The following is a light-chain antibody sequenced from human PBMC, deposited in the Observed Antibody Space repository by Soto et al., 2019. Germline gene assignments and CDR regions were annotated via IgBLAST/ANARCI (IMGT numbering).Light chain of an antibody. CDR2: SNY. CDR3: AAWDDSLNGWV. Sequence: QSVLTQPPSASGTPGQRVTISCSGSSSNIGSNPVNWYQQLPGTAPKLLIYSNYQRPSGVPDRFSGSKSATSASLAISGLQSEDEADYYCAAWDDSLNGWVFGGGTKLTVL. J-gene: IGLJ3*02. V-gene: IGLV1-44*01. CDR1: SSNIGSNP.